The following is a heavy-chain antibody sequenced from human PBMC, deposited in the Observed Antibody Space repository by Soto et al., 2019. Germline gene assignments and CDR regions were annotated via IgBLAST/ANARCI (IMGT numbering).Heavy chain of an antibody. CDR1: GFTFSNYW. CDR3: VRDSHGDY. V-gene: IGHV3-74*01. J-gene: IGHJ4*02. Sequence: EVQLVESGGGLVQPGGSLRLSCAGSGFTFSNYWMHWVRQAPGKGLEWVSRIDHAGPTDYADSVRGRFTISRDNAENTLYLQMNGLRPEDTAVYYCVRDSHGDYWGQGTLVTVSS. CDR2: IDHAGPT.